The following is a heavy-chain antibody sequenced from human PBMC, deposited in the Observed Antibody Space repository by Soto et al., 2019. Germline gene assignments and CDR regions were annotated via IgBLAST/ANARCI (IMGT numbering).Heavy chain of an antibody. CDR3: ARGRITIFGVVKFEP. CDR2: IYYSGST. V-gene: IGHV4-31*03. D-gene: IGHD3-3*01. J-gene: IGHJ5*02. Sequence: SQTNSLTCPVSLGSISSGDYYWSAIIQHQGKGLEWIGYIYYSGSTYYNPSLKSRVTISVDTSKNQFSLKLSSVTAADTAVYYCARGRITIFGVVKFEPWGQGTLVTVSS. CDR1: LGSISSGDYY.